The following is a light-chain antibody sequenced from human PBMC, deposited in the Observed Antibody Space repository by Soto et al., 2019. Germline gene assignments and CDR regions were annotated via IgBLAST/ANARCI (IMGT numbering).Light chain of an antibody. Sequence: ALTQPPSASGSPGQSVTISCTGTSSDVGGYNYVSWYQQRPGKVPKVIIYEVTKRPSGVPDRFSGSKSGNTASLTVSGLQAEDEADYFCSSYANNNNILVFGTGTKVTVL. CDR3: SSYANNNNILV. V-gene: IGLV2-8*01. CDR1: SSDVGGYNY. J-gene: IGLJ1*01. CDR2: EVT.